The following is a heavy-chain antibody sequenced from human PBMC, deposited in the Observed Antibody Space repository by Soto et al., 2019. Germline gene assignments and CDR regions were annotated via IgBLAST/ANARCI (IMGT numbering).Heavy chain of an antibody. CDR3: AKDLHTVTTLYYYSYGMDV. J-gene: IGHJ6*02. CDR1: GFTFSSYA. V-gene: IGHV3-23*01. Sequence: EVQLLESGGGLVQPGGSLRLSCAASGFTFSSYAMSWVRQAPGKGLEWVSAISGSGGSTYYADSVKGRFTISRDNSKNTLYLQMNSLRAEDTAVYYCAKDLHTVTTLYYYSYGMDVWGQGTTVTVSS. CDR2: ISGSGGST. D-gene: IGHD4-4*01.